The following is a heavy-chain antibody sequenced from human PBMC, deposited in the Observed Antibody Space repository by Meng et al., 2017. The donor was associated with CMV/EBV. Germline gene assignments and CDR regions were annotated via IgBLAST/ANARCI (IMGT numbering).Heavy chain of an antibody. CDR3: AGDGVVGAYFDY. CDR2: IIPILGIA. CDR1: GGTISSYA. Sequence: SSVKVSRKASGGTISSYAISWVRQAPGQGLEWMGRIIPILGIANYAQKFQGRVTITADKSTSTAYMKLSSLRSEDTAEYYCAGDGVVGAYFDYWGQGTLVTVSS. J-gene: IGHJ4*02. V-gene: IGHV1-69*04. D-gene: IGHD1-26*01.